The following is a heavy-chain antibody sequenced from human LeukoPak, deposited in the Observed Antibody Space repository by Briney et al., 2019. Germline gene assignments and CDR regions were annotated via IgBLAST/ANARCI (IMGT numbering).Heavy chain of an antibody. J-gene: IGHJ4*02. Sequence: PGGSLRLSCAVSGFSVSNNYMNWVRQAPGKGLEWVGRIKSKADGETIDYAAPVKGRFTFSRDDSKNMLYLQMNSLKSEDTAVYYCSTLTSRGLSDSWGQGTLVTVSS. V-gene: IGHV3-15*07. D-gene: IGHD1-20*01. CDR2: IKSKADGETI. CDR1: GFSVSNNY. CDR3: STLTSRGLSDS.